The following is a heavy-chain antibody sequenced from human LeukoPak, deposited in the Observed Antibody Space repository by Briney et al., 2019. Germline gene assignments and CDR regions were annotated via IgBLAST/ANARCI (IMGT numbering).Heavy chain of an antibody. CDR2: INHSGST. CDR3: ARQLKVLRYFDWLRRTSWFDP. Sequence: PSETLSLTCAVYGGSFSGYYWSWIRQPPGKGLGWIGEINHSGSTNYNPSLKSRVTISVDTSKNQFSLKLSSVTAADTAVYYCARQLKVLRYFDWLRRTSWFDPWGQGTLVTVSS. CDR1: GGSFSGYY. D-gene: IGHD3-9*01. V-gene: IGHV4-34*01. J-gene: IGHJ5*02.